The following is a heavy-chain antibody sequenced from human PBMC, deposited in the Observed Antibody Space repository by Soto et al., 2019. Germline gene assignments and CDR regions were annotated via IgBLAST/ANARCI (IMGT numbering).Heavy chain of an antibody. CDR1: GFTFDDYG. CDR2: ITRNSATI. J-gene: IGHJ6*02. Sequence: GGSLILSCAASGFTFDDYGMHWVREGPGKGMEWVSGITRNSATIGYAASVKGRLNISRDNAKNSLYLQMSSLTTEDTAVYYCAKDRWARDSIDVWGQGTTVTVSS. V-gene: IGHV3-9*01. CDR3: AKDRWARDSIDV.